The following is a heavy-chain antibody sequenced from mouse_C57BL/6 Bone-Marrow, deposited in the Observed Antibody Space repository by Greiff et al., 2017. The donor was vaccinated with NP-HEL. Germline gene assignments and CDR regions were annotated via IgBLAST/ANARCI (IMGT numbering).Heavy chain of an antibody. V-gene: IGHV1-19*01. Sequence: EVQLQQSGPVLVKPGASVKMSCKASGYTFTDYYMNWVKQSPGKSLEWIGVINPYNGGTSYNQKFKGKATLTVDKSSSTAYMELNSLTSEDSAVYYCARTPYYAMDYWGQGTSVTVSS. CDR2: INPYNGGT. J-gene: IGHJ4*01. CDR1: GYTFTDYY. CDR3: ARTPYYAMDY.